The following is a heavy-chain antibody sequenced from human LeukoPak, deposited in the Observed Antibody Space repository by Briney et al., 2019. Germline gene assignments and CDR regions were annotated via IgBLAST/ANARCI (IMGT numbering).Heavy chain of an antibody. CDR3: ARTTEGGYTYDYFYYYYMDV. CDR1: GGSISSYY. J-gene: IGHJ6*03. Sequence: SETLSLTCTVSGGSISSYYWSWIRQPPGKGLEWIGYIYYSGSTNYNPPLKSRVTISVDTSKNQFSLKLSSVTAADTAVYYCARTTEGGYTYDYFYYYYMDVWGKGTTVTVSS. V-gene: IGHV4-59*01. CDR2: IYYSGST. D-gene: IGHD5-18*01.